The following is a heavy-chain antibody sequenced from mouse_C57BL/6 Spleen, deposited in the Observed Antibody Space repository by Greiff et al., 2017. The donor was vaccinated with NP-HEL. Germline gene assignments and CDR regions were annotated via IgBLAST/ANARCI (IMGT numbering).Heavy chain of an antibody. V-gene: IGHV1-15*01. Sequence: VQLQQSGAELVRPGASVTLSCKASGYTFTDYEMHWVKQTPVHGLEWIGAIDPETGGTAYNQKFKGKAILTADKSSSTAYMELRSLTSEDSAVYYCTRMGRGSYYFDYWGQGTTLTVSS. CDR2: IDPETGGT. D-gene: IGHD4-1*01. CDR1: GYTFTDYE. J-gene: IGHJ2*01. CDR3: TRMGRGSYYFDY.